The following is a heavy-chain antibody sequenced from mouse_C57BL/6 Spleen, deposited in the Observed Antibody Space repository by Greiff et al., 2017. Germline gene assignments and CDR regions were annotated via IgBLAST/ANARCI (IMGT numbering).Heavy chain of an antibody. CDR3: ASSGISTVVDWYFDV. CDR1: GYAFSSSW. CDR2: IYPGDGNT. V-gene: IGHV1-82*01. Sequence: QVHVKQSGPELVKPGASVKISCKASGYAFSSSWMNWVKQRPGKGLEWIGRIYPGDGNTTYNGKFKGKATLTADKSSSTAYMQLSSLTSEDSAVYFGASSGISTVVDWYFDVWGTGTTVTVSS. J-gene: IGHJ1*03. D-gene: IGHD1-1*01.